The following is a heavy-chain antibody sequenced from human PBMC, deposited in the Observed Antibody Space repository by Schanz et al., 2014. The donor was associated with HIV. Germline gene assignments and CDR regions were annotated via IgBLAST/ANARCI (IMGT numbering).Heavy chain of an antibody. CDR2: IKPNSGET. D-gene: IGHD3-22*01. J-gene: IGHJ4*02. CDR1: GYTFTDYY. Sequence: QVQLVQSGAEVKEPGASVKVSCKASGYTFTDYYIHWVRQAPGQGLQWMGWIKPNSGETYYAQKFQGRVTMTRGTSINTAYMELSRLRSDDTAVYYCARDLRASSVASLDYWGQGTLVTVSS. CDR3: ARDLRASSVASLDY. V-gene: IGHV1-2*02.